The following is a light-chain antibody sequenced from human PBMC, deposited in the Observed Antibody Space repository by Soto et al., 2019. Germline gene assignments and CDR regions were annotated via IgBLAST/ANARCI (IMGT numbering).Light chain of an antibody. J-gene: IGKJ4*02. V-gene: IGKV3-15*01. CDR1: QSVSSN. CDR3: QQYNNLPLT. CDR2: GAS. Sequence: EIVMTQPPATLSVSPGARATLSCRASQSVSSNLAWYQLKPGQADRLLIYGASTRATGIPARFSVSGSGTEFTLTISSLQADDFVVYYGQQYNNLPLTCGGGPKVEIK.